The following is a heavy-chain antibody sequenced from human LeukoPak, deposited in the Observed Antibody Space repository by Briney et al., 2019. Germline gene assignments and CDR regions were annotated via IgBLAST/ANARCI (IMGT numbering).Heavy chain of an antibody. Sequence: GESLRLSCAASGFTFSSYWMHWVRQAPGKGLVWVSQINTAGSSTTYADSVKGRFTISRDNAKNTLYLQMNSLRAEDTAVYYCAREVASGDWGQGTLITIAS. J-gene: IGHJ4*02. D-gene: IGHD2-15*01. CDR2: INTAGSST. V-gene: IGHV3-74*01. CDR3: AREVASGD. CDR1: GFTFSSYW.